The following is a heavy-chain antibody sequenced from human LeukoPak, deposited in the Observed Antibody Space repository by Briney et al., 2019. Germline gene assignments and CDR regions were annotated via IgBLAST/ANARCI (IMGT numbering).Heavy chain of an antibody. V-gene: IGHV1-69*04. J-gene: IGHJ3*02. Sequence: ASVKVSCKASGCTFSSYANSWVRQAPGQGVEGVGRIIPIHGIANYVQKFQGRVTITADKSPSTAYMELSSLRSEDTAVYYCAREKFFSGSYAFDIWGQGTMVTVSS. CDR3: AREKFFSGSYAFDI. CDR2: IIPIHGIA. CDR1: GCTFSSYA. D-gene: IGHD1-26*01.